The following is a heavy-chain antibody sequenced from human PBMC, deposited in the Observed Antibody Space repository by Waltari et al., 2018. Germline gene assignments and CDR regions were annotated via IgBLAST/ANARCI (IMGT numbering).Heavy chain of an antibody. CDR2: TYSGGST. D-gene: IGHD1-7*01. V-gene: IGHV3-53*01. CDR1: GFTVSSNY. CDR3: ARDDNWNYAY. J-gene: IGHJ4*02. Sequence: EVQLVESGGGLIQPGGSLRLSCADSGFTVSSNYMSWVRQAPGKVLEWCSVTYSGGSTYFADSLTGRFTISRDNSKNTLYLQMNSLSSEYTSRYYCARDDNWNYAYWGQGTLVTVSS.